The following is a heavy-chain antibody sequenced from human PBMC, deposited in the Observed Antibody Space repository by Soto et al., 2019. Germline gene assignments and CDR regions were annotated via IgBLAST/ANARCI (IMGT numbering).Heavy chain of an antibody. J-gene: IGHJ5*02. V-gene: IGHV1-46*03. CDR1: GYTFTSYY. CDR2: INPSGGST. CDR3: AREGFSASVVVVTGYWFDP. D-gene: IGHD3-22*01. Sequence: GASVKVSCKASGYTFTSYYMHWVRQAPGQGLEWMGIINPSGGSTSYAQKFQGRVTMTRDTSTSTVYMELSSLRSEDTAVYYCAREGFSASVVVVTGYWFDPWGQGTLVTV.